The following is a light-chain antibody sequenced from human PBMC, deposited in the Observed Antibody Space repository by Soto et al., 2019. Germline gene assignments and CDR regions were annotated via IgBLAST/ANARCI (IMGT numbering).Light chain of an antibody. CDR1: PSISGW. CDR2: KAS. J-gene: IGKJ1*01. CDR3: QQYNSPWP. Sequence: DIQITQSPSTLSAPVGDRVTITCRATPSISGWLAWYQQKRGKAPKLLIYKASSVESGVPSMFSGSGSRTEFTLTISSLQPDDVATYYCQQYNSPWPFGQGTKVDIK. V-gene: IGKV1-5*03.